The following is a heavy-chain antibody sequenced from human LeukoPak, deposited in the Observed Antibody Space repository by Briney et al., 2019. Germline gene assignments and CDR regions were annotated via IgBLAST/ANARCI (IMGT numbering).Heavy chain of an antibody. CDR3: ARDIGSYYDSTGYFDY. CDR2: INHSGST. Sequence: PSETLSLTCAVYGGSFSGYYWSWIRQPPGKGLEWIGEINHSGSTNYNPSLKSRVTISVDTSKNQFSLKLSSVTAADTAVYYCARDIGSYYDSTGYFDYWGQGTLVTVSS. D-gene: IGHD3-22*01. V-gene: IGHV4-34*01. J-gene: IGHJ4*02. CDR1: GGSFSGYY.